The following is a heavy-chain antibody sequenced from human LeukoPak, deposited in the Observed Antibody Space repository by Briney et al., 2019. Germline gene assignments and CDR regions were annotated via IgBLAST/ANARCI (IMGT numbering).Heavy chain of an antibody. CDR3: ARVGAWDLQRVFDY. Sequence: GGSLTLSCAASGFRFRDYWMTWARPVPGKGLEGVANIKQDGAEKQYAESVEGRFIISRDNAKNSLYLEMDSLKVEDTAVYYCARVGAWDLQRVFDYWGQGTLVTVSS. CDR2: IKQDGAEK. CDR1: GFRFRDYW. V-gene: IGHV3-7*01. J-gene: IGHJ4*02. D-gene: IGHD1-26*01.